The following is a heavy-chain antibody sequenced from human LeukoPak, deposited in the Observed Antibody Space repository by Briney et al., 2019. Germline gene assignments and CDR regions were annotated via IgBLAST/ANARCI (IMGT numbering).Heavy chain of an antibody. V-gene: IGHV3-48*04. D-gene: IGHD3-10*01. Sequence: GGSLRLSSAASGFTFSSDSMNSVRQAPGKGLEWVSYISSSSSTIYYADSVKGRFTISRDNAKNSLYLQMNSLRAEDTAVYYCARRSYGSGSSDYWGQGTLVTVSS. CDR2: ISSSSSTI. CDR3: ARRSYGSGSSDY. CDR1: GFTFSSDS. J-gene: IGHJ4*02.